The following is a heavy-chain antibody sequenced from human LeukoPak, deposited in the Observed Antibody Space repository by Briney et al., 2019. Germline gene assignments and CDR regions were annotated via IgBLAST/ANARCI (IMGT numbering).Heavy chain of an antibody. CDR2: IYPGDSDT. CDR3: ALSGSAGYYYYYMDV. D-gene: IGHD3-3*01. J-gene: IGHJ6*03. CDR1: GYSFTSYW. V-gene: IGHV5-51*01. Sequence: GESLKISCKGSGYSFTSYWIGWVRQMPGKGLEWMGIIYPGDSDTRYSPSFQGQVTISADMSISTAYLQWSSLKASDTAMYYCALSGSAGYYYYYMDVWGKGTTVTVSS.